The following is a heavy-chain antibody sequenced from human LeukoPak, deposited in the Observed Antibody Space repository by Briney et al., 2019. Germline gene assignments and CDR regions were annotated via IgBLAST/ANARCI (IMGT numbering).Heavy chain of an antibody. V-gene: IGHV4-59*01. J-gene: IGHJ4*02. D-gene: IGHD3-22*01. CDR3: ARVTGYMIEDYFDY. CDR1: GGSISSYY. Sequence: SETLSLTCTVSGGSISSYYWSWIRQPPGKGLEWIGYIYYSGSTNYNPSLKCRVTISVDTSKNQFSLRLSSVTAADTAVYYCARVTGYMIEDYFDYWGQGTLVTVSS. CDR2: IYYSGST.